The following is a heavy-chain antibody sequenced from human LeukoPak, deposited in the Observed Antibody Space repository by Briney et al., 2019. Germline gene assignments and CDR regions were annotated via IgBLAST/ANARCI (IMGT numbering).Heavy chain of an antibody. V-gene: IGHV3-49*03. CDR2: IRSKAYGGTT. Sequence: GGSLRLSCTASGFTFGDYAMSWFRQAPGKGLEWVGFIRSKAYGGTTEYAASVKGRFTISRDDSKSIAYLQMNSLKTEDTAVYYCNAYYDSSGAGGDYWGQGTLVTVSS. J-gene: IGHJ4*02. CDR1: GFTFGDYA. D-gene: IGHD3-22*01. CDR3: NAYYDSSGAGGDY.